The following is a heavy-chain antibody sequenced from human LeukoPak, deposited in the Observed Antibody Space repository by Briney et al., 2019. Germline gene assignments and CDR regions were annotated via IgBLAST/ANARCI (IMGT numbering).Heavy chain of an antibody. CDR3: ASERRYYYYYMDV. Sequence: SETLSLTCTVSGGSISSYYWSWIRQPPGKGLEWIGYIYYSGSTNYNPSLKSRVTISVDRSKNQFSLKLSSVTAADTAVYYCASERRYYYYYMDVWGKGTTVTVSS. J-gene: IGHJ6*03. V-gene: IGHV4-59*12. CDR2: IYYSGST. CDR1: GGSISSYY.